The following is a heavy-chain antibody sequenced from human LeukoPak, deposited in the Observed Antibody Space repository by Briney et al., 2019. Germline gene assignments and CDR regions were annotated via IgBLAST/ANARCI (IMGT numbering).Heavy chain of an antibody. J-gene: IGHJ4*02. CDR1: GFTFSGSA. V-gene: IGHV3-73*01. CDR3: ARAVVSTINHFRDFDY. Sequence: GGSLRLSCAASGFTFSGSAMHWVRQASGKGLEWVGRIRSKANSYATAYAASVKGRFTISRDDSKNTAYLQMNSLRAEDTAVYYCARAVVSTINHFRDFDYWGQGTLVTVSS. D-gene: IGHD5/OR15-5a*01. CDR2: IRSKANSYAT.